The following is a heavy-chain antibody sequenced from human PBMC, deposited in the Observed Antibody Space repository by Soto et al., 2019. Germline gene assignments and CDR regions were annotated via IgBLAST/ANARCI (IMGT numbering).Heavy chain of an antibody. Sequence: PGGSLRLSCAASGFTFSSYWMSWVRQAPGKGLEWVANIKQDGSEKYYVDSVKGRFTISRDNAKNSLYLQMNSLRAEDTAVYYCASWGTEDYDFWSGYSYYFDYWGQGTLVTVSS. J-gene: IGHJ4*02. CDR3: ASWGTEDYDFWSGYSYYFDY. V-gene: IGHV3-7*01. D-gene: IGHD3-3*01. CDR2: IKQDGSEK. CDR1: GFTFSSYW.